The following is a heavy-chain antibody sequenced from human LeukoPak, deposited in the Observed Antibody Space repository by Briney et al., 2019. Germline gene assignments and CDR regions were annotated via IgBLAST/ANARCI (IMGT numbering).Heavy chain of an antibody. CDR2: IYYSGST. D-gene: IGHD6-19*01. CDR1: GGSISSYY. J-gene: IGHJ6*03. V-gene: IGHV4-59*01. CDR3: ATGAVAGNGSGYYYYYYMDV. Sequence: SETLSLTCTVSGGSISSYYWSWIRQPPGKGLEWIGYIYYSGSTNYNPSLKSRVTISVDTSKNQFSLKLSSVTAADTAVYYCATGAVAGNGSGYYYYYYMDVWGKGTTVTISS.